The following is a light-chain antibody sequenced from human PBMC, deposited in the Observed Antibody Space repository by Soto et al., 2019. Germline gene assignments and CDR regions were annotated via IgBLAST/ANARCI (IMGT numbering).Light chain of an antibody. V-gene: IGKV3-11*01. CDR1: QRFSDY. CDR3: QLRNYWPPSIT. J-gene: IGKJ5*01. Sequence: EIVLTQSPATLSLSPGERATLSCRSGQRFSDYLAWYQHKPGQAPRPLIYDASTRATGIPARFRGSGSGTDFTLTISSLEPEDFAVYYCQLRNYWPPSITFGQGTRLEIK. CDR2: DAS.